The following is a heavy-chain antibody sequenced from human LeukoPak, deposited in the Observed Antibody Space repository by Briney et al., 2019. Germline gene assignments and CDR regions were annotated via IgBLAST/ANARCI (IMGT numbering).Heavy chain of an antibody. D-gene: IGHD4-23*01. CDR1: GFTFSNYW. CDR3: ARDLRGKSDY. Sequence: GESLRLSCAASGFTFSNYWVHWVRQAPGKGLVWVSRINPDGSRTDYADSVKGRFTISRDNAKNTLYLQMNSLRAEDTAVYFCARDLRGKSDYWGQGTLVTVPS. V-gene: IGHV3-74*01. J-gene: IGHJ4*02. CDR2: INPDGSRT.